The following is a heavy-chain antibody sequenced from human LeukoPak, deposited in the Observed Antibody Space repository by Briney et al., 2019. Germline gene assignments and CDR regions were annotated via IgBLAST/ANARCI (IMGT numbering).Heavy chain of an antibody. CDR1: GFTVSRNY. CDR2: IYSGGGT. D-gene: IGHD3-3*01. Sequence: GGSLRLSCAASGFTVSRNYISWVRQAPGKGLEWVSGIYSGGGTYYADSVKGRFTISRDNSKNTLYLQMNSLRAEDTAVYYCVRDRRVLRSSGYHYYGMDVWGQGTTVTVSS. CDR3: VRDRRVLRSSGYHYYGMDV. V-gene: IGHV3-53*01. J-gene: IGHJ6*02.